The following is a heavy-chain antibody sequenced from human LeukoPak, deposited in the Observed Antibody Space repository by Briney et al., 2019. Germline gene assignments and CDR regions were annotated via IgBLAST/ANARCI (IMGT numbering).Heavy chain of an antibody. CDR3: ARARITMTFDY. CDR1: GGSISSYY. V-gene: IGHV4-4*09. J-gene: IGHJ4*02. Sequence: SETLSLTCTVSGGSISSYYWSWIRQPPGKGLEWIGYIYTSGSTNYNPSLKSRVTMSVDTSKNQFSLKLSSVTAADTAVYYCARARITMTFDYWGQGTLVTVSS. D-gene: IGHD3-22*01. CDR2: IYTSGST.